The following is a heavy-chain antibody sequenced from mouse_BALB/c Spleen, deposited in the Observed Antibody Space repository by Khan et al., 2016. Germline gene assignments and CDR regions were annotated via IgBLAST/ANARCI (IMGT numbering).Heavy chain of an antibody. CDR3: ASRTRTPRYFEV. V-gene: IGHV14-3*02. CDR2: IDPANGNS. J-gene: IGHJ1*01. CDR1: GFNIKDTN. Sequence: VQLKQSGAELVKPGASVKLSCTASGFNIKDTNMHWVKRRPEQGLEWIGKIDPANGNSNFDPKFQGKATITAETSSNTAYLHLSSLTSEDTAVYYCASRTRTPRYFEVWGAGTTVTVSS.